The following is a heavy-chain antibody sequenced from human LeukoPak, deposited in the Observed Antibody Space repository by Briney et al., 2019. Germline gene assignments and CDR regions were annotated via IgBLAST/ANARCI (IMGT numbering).Heavy chain of an antibody. CDR1: GYSFTSYW. CDR3: ARRLSSSSPKTYYYYYGMDV. D-gene: IGHD6-6*01. J-gene: IGHJ6*02. V-gene: IGHV5-51*01. Sequence: GESLKISCKGSGYSFTSYWIGWVRQMPGKGLEWMGIIYPGDSGTRYSPSFQGQVTISADKSISTAYLQWSSLKASDTAMYYCARRLSSSSPKTYYYYYGMDVWGQGTTVTVSS. CDR2: IYPGDSGT.